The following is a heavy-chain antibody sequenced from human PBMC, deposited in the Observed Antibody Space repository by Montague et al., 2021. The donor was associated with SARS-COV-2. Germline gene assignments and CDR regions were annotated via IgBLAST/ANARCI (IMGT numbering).Heavy chain of an antibody. CDR3: ARGSTGWYAIFGHYGMDV. D-gene: IGHD6-19*01. J-gene: IGHJ6*02. V-gene: IGHV3-7*01. CDR2: IKHDGSEK. CDR1: RSTFSDFW. Sequence: SLRLSCAASRSTFSDFWMNWVRQAPGKGLEWVADIKHDGSEKSYVDSVKGRFTTSRDNAKNSLYLQMNSLRAEDTAVYYCARGSTGWYAIFGHYGMDVWGQGTTVTVS.